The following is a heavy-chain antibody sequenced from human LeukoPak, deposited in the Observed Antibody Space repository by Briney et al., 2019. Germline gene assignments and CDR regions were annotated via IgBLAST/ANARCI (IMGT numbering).Heavy chain of an antibody. J-gene: IGHJ3*02. CDR3: VKRLWFGESKTFDI. V-gene: IGHV3-23*01. Sequence: GGSLRLSCAASGFTFMNYAMSWVRQAPGKGLEWVSAIGGSGANTYYADSVKGRFTTSRDNSKNTLYLQMNSLRAEDTAVYYCVKRLWFGESKTFDIWGQGTMVTVSS. CDR2: IGGSGANT. CDR1: GFTFMNYA. D-gene: IGHD3-10*01.